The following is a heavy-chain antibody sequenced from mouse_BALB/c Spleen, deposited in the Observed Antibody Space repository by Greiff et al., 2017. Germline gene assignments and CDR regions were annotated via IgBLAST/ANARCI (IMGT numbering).Heavy chain of an antibody. Sequence: VQGVESGPEVVRPGVSVKISCKGSGYTFTDYAMHWVKQSHAKSLEWIGVISTYNGNTNYNQKFKGKATMTVDKSSSTAYMELARLTSEDSAIYYCARGGDGYYYYYAMDYWGQGTSVTVSS. CDR3: ARGGDGYYYYYAMDY. CDR2: ISTYNGNT. CDR1: GYTFTDYA. D-gene: IGHD2-3*01. V-gene: IGHV1-67*01. J-gene: IGHJ4*01.